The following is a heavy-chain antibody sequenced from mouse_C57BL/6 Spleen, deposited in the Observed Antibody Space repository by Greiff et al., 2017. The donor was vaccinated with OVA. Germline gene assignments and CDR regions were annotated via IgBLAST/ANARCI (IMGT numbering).Heavy chain of an antibody. Sequence: GQLQQPGAELVRPGSSANLSCKASGYTFTSYWMHWVKQRPIQGLEWIGNIDPSDSETHYNQKFKDKATLTVDKSSSTAYMQLSSLTSEDSAVYYCARKPNYYGSSLDYWGQGTTLTVSS. D-gene: IGHD1-1*01. CDR2: IDPSDSET. CDR1: GYTFTSYW. J-gene: IGHJ2*01. CDR3: ARKPNYYGSSLDY. V-gene: IGHV1-52*01.